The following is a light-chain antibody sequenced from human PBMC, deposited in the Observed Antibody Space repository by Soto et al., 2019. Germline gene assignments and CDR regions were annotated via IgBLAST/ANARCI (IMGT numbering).Light chain of an antibody. V-gene: IGKV3-20*01. Sequence: EIVLTQSPGTLSLSPGERATLSCRASQSVTSSYLAWYQQKPGQAPRLLIYGASSRATGIPDRFSGSGSGTDFTLTICSLEPEDFALYYCQQYGSSPLTFGGGTKVEIK. CDR2: GAS. J-gene: IGKJ4*01. CDR1: QSVTSSY. CDR3: QQYGSSPLT.